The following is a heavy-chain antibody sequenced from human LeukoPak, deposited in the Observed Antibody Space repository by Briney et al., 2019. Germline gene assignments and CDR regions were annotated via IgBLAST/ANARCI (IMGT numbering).Heavy chain of an antibody. J-gene: IGHJ5*02. CDR1: GYTFTGYY. D-gene: IGHD3-10*01. CDR3: ATDPLLFGETMSWFDP. CDR2: INTNSGGT. Sequence: ASVKVSCKASGYTFTGYYMHWVRRAPGQGLEWMGWINTNSGGTNYAQKFQGRVTMTRDTSISTAYMELSRLRSDDTAVYYCATDPLLFGETMSWFDPWGQGTLVTVSS. V-gene: IGHV1-2*02.